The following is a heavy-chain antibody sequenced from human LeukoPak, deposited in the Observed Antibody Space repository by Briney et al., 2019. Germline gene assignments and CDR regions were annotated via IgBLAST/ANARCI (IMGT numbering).Heavy chain of an antibody. J-gene: IGHJ6*03. CDR1: GGSISSYY. CDR2: IYYSGGT. V-gene: IGHV4-59*01. CDR3: ARVSYDYVWGNYPYYYYYMDV. Sequence: SETLSLTCTVSGGSISSYYWSWIRQPPGKRLEWIGYIYYSGGTNYNPSLKSRVTISVDTSKNQFSLKLSSVTAADTAVYYCARVSYDYVWGNYPYYYYYMDVWGKGTTVTISS. D-gene: IGHD3-16*01.